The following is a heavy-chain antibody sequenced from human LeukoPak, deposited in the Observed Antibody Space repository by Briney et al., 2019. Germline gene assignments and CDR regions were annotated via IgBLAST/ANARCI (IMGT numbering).Heavy chain of an antibody. CDR3: ARQWAEWLLLRGWVDP. CDR2: LYKSGST. Sequence: PSETLSLTCSVFGGSISTSSHYWGWFRQPPGKGLEWIGSLYKSGSTYYNASLSGRATVSVDTSKNQFSLKLTYVTAADTAVYYCARQWAEWLLLRGWVDPWGQGILVTVSS. D-gene: IGHD2-15*01. J-gene: IGHJ5*02. V-gene: IGHV4-39*01. CDR1: GGSISTSSHY.